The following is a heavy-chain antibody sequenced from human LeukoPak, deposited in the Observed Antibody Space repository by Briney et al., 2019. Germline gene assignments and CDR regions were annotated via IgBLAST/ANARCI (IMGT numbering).Heavy chain of an antibody. CDR2: IYPGDSDT. V-gene: IGHV5-51*01. Sequence: GESLKISCKGSGYSFTSYWIGWVRQMPGKGLEWMGIIYPGDSDTRYSPSFQGQVTISADKSISTAYLQWSSLKASDIAMYYCARHGLWFGELIPSDAFDIWGQGTMVTVSS. CDR3: ARHGLWFGELIPSDAFDI. CDR1: GYSFTSYW. D-gene: IGHD3-10*01. J-gene: IGHJ3*02.